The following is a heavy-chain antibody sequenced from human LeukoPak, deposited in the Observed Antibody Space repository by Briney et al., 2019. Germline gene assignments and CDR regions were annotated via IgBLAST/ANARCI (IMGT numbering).Heavy chain of an antibody. V-gene: IGHV3-64*04. D-gene: IGHD3-16*01. CDR1: GFTFSSYA. Sequence: GGSLRLSCSASGFTFSSYAMHWVRQAPGKGLEYVSAISSNGGSTYYADSVKGRFTISRDNSKNTLYLHMNSLRAEDTAVYYCAKGGDEPPPWFDPWGQGTLVTVSS. J-gene: IGHJ5*02. CDR2: ISSNGGST. CDR3: AKGGDEPPPWFDP.